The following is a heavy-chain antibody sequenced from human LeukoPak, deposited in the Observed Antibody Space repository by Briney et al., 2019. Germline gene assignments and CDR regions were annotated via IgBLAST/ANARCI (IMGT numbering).Heavy chain of an antibody. Sequence: SETLSLTCTVSGYSISSGYYWGWIRQPPGKGLEWIGYIYTSGSTNYNPSLKSRVTISVDTSKNQFSLKLSSVTAADTAVYYCARKRTYMDVWGKGTTVTVSS. CDR3: ARKRTYMDV. V-gene: IGHV4-38-2*02. J-gene: IGHJ6*03. CDR2: IYTSGST. CDR1: GYSISSGYY.